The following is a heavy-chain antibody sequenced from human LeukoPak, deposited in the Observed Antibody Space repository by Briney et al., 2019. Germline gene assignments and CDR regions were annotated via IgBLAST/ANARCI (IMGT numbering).Heavy chain of an antibody. V-gene: IGHV3-30*18. CDR1: GFTFSSYG. Sequence: PGRSLRLSCAASGFTFSSYGMHWVRQAPVKGLEWVAVISYDGSNKYYADSVKGRFTISRDNSKNTLYLQMNSLRAEDTAVYYCAKDRRWLLEYYFDYWGQGTLVTVSS. CDR3: AKDRRWLLEYYFDY. D-gene: IGHD2-15*01. J-gene: IGHJ4*02. CDR2: ISYDGSNK.